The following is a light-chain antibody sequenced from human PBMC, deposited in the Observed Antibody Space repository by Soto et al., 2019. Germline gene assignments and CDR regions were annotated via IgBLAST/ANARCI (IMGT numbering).Light chain of an antibody. Sequence: QSVLTQPASVSGSPGQSITISCTCSSSDVGSYNYVSWYQQHPGKAPRLMIYASSNRPSGVSHRFSGSRSGNTASLTISGLQAEDEADYFCSSYTSGSTLYVFGSGTKVTV. CDR1: SSDVGSYNY. V-gene: IGLV2-14*01. CDR3: SSYTSGSTLYV. CDR2: ASS. J-gene: IGLJ1*01.